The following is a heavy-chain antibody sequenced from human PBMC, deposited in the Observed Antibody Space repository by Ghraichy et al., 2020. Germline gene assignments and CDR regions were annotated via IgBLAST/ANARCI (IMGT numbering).Heavy chain of an antibody. Sequence: SETLSLTCTVSGGSISSYYWSWIRQPPGKGLEWIGYIYYSGSTNYNPSLKSRVTISVDTSKNQFSLKLSSVTAADTAVYYCARADSGQTSFYDSSGWFLGAFDIWGQGTMVTVSS. D-gene: IGHD3-22*01. J-gene: IGHJ3*02. V-gene: IGHV4-59*01. CDR1: GGSISSYY. CDR2: IYYSGST. CDR3: ARADSGQTSFYDSSGWFLGAFDI.